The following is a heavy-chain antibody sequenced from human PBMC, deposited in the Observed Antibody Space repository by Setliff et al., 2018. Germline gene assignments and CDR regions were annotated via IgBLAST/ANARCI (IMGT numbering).Heavy chain of an antibody. CDR3: AASRAYTGAVEEWFLPKTFDF. D-gene: IGHD3-10*01. J-gene: IGHJ4*02. V-gene: IGHV4-4*07. CDR1: GDSISNYY. Sequence: SEPLSLTCTVSGDSISNYYWNWIRQPAGKGLEWIGRIYVTESTKYNPSLKSRVTLSIDTSKNQFSLKLSSVTAADAALYYCAASRAYTGAVEEWFLPKTFDFWGQGSPVTVSS. CDR2: IYVTEST.